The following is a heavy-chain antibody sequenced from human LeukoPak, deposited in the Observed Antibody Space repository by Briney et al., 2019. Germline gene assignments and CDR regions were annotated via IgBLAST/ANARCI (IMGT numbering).Heavy chain of an antibody. CDR2: IYTGGST. CDR3: ARDDGGDSSGYNTIDY. Sequence: GGSLRLSCAASGVTVSSNYMSWVRQAPGKGLEWVSVIYTGGSTYYADSVKGRFTISRDSSKNTLYLQMNSLRAEDTAVYYCARDDGGDSSGYNTIDYWGQGTLVTVSS. CDR1: GVTVSSNY. J-gene: IGHJ4*02. D-gene: IGHD3-22*01. V-gene: IGHV3-66*01.